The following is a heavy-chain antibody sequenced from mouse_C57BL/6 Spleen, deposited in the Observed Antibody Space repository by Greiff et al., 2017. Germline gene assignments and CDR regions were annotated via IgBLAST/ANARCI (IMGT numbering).Heavy chain of an antibody. CDR2: ISSGNSTI. V-gene: IGHV5-17*01. CDR1: GFTFSDYG. CDR3: ARGSHAVVSMDD. D-gene: IGHD1-1*02. Sequence: EVQLVESGAGLVKPGASLKLSCAASGFTFSDYGMHWVRQAPEKGLEWVAYISSGNSTIYYADTVKGRCTISRDNAKNTQFLQMTSLRSEDTARYYCARGSHAVVSMDDWGQGTSVTVSS. J-gene: IGHJ4*01.